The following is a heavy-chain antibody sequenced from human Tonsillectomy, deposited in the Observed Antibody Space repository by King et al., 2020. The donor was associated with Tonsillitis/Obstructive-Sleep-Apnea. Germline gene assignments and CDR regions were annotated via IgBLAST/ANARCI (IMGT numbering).Heavy chain of an antibody. CDR2: IIPMSGTA. Sequence: QLVQSGAEVKKPGSSVKVSCKASGGTFSSYVISWVRQAPGQGLEWMGGIIPMSGTANYAQKFRGRVTITADESTSTAYMELSSLRSEDTAVYYCARFALDIVAEPGARFGFDIWGQGTIVTVSS. V-gene: IGHV1-69*01. CDR3: ARFALDIVAEPGARFGFDI. J-gene: IGHJ3*02. D-gene: IGHD2-2*03. CDR1: GGTFSSYV.